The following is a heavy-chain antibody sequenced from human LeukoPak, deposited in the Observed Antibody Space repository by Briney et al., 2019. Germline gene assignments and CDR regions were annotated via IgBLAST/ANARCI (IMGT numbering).Heavy chain of an antibody. J-gene: IGHJ6*02. CDR1: GFTFDDYA. CDR2: ISGDGGST. CDR3: AKDIVTYSSSWYYYYYGMDV. Sequence: GGSLRLSCAASGFTFDDYAMHWVRQAPGKGLEWVSLISGDGGSTYYADSVKGRFTISRDNSKNSLYLQMNSLRTEDTALYYCAKDIVTYSSSWYYYYYGMDVWGQGTTVTVSS. V-gene: IGHV3-43*02. D-gene: IGHD6-13*01.